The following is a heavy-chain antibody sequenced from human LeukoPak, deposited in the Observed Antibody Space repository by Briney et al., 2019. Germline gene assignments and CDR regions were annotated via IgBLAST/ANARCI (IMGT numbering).Heavy chain of an antibody. CDR1: GFTVSSNY. Sequence: PGGSLRLSCAASGFTVSSNYMSWVRQAPGKGLEWVSVIYSGGSTYYADSVKGRFTISRDNSKNTLYLQMNSLRAEDTAVYYCARDLEVVAATHWFDPWGQGTLVTVSS. D-gene: IGHD2-15*01. V-gene: IGHV3-53*01. CDR2: IYSGGST. CDR3: ARDLEVVAATHWFDP. J-gene: IGHJ5*02.